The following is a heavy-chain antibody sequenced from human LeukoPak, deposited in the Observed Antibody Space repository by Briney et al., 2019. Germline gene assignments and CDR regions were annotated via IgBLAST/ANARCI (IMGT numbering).Heavy chain of an antibody. J-gene: IGHJ6*03. CDR2: ISGSGGGT. CDR1: GFTFTTYA. D-gene: IGHD1-26*01. CDR3: AKNRGAGSHFYYHMNV. V-gene: IGHV3-23*01. Sequence: PGGSLRLSCAASGFTFTTYAMSWVRQAPGGGRERGLLISGSGGGTYYADSVKGRFTISRDNSKNMVYLQVNSLRADDTAVYYCAKNRGAGSHFYYHMNVWGKGTTVTVSS.